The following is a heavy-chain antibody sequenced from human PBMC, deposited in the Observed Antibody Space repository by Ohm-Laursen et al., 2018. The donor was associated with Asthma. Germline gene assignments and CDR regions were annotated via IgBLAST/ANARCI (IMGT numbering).Heavy chain of an antibody. CDR1: GFTFGSYG. Sequence: SLRLSCSASGFTFGSYGMHWVRQAPGKGLEWVAVISYDGSNKYYADSVNGRFTVSRDDSKNTLYLQMNSLRPDDTAVYYCARDVMEWYLPAFDFWGQGTLVTVSS. V-gene: IGHV3-30*03. CDR2: ISYDGSNK. J-gene: IGHJ4*02. CDR3: ARDVMEWYLPAFDF. D-gene: IGHD3-3*01.